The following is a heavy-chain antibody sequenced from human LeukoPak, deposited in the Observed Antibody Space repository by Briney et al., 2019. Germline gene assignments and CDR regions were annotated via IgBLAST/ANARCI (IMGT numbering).Heavy chain of an antibody. J-gene: IGHJ4*02. CDR1: GGSFSGYY. V-gene: IGHV4-34*01. D-gene: IGHD2-21*02. CDR2: INHSGST. Sequence: SETLSLTCAVYGGSFSGYYWSWIRQPPGKGLEWIGEINHSGSTNYNPSLKSRVTISVDTSKNQFSLKLSSVTAADTAVYYCASLLNPYCGGDCFGPRFDYWGQGTLVTVS. CDR3: ASLLNPYCGGDCFGPRFDY.